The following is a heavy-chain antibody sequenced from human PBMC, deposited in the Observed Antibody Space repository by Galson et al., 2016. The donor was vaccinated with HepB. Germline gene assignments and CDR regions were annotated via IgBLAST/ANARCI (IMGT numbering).Heavy chain of an antibody. J-gene: IGHJ4*02. Sequence: SLRLSCAASGFTASSNYMSWVRQAPGKGLDWVAVIYSGGSMYYGDSVKGRFTVSRDNAKNTLYLHMNSLRPEDTAVYYCARAKGSYSSSSLAYWGQGTLVTVSS. D-gene: IGHD6-6*01. CDR3: ARAKGSYSSSSLAY. CDR1: GFTASSNY. V-gene: IGHV3-53*01. CDR2: IYSGGSM.